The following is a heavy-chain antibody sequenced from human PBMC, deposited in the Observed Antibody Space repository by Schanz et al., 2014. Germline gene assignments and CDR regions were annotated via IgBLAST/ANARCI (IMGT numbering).Heavy chain of an antibody. CDR2: IKGDSSVK. CDR1: GFTFSNYW. D-gene: IGHD5-12*01. Sequence: EMQVVESGGGSVQPGGSLRVSCAASGFTFSNYWMSWVRQAPGKGLEWVANIKGDSSVKAYVDSVRGRFTLSRDNVKNSVYLQMNSLRVEDTAVYYCARDPNSVNELDYWGQGTLVTVSS. CDR3: ARDPNSVNELDY. J-gene: IGHJ4*02. V-gene: IGHV3-7*03.